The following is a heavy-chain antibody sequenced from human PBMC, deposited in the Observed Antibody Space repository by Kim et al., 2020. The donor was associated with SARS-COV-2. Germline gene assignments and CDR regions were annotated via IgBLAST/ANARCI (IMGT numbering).Heavy chain of an antibody. D-gene: IGHD6-19*01. Sequence: GGSLRLSCAASGFTFSSYAMSRVRQAPGKGLEWVSAISDSGGSTYYAYSVKGRFTISRDNSKNTLYLQMNSLRAEDTAVYYCAKDIIAVAGTTTTFDYWGQGTLVTVSS. V-gene: IGHV3-23*01. CDR3: AKDIIAVAGTTTTFDY. J-gene: IGHJ4*02. CDR1: GFTFSSYA. CDR2: ISDSGGST.